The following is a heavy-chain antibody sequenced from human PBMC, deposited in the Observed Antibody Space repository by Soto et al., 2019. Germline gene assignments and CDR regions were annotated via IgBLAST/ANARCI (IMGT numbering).Heavy chain of an antibody. D-gene: IGHD3-16*01. Sequence: PSETLSLTCSVSGASMNNYYGSWVRQPPGRGLEWIGYMYSSGSSNYNSSLKGRVTISVDTSKNQFSLKLSSVTAADTAVYYCVRSGHTFGGVMWGLGTLVTVS. CDR1: GASMNNYY. CDR2: MYSSGSS. J-gene: IGHJ4*02. CDR3: VRSGHTFGGVM. V-gene: IGHV4-59*01.